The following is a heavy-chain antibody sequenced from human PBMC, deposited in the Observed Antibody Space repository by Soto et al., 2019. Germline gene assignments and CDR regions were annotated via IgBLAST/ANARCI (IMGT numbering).Heavy chain of an antibody. D-gene: IGHD4-17*01. CDR1: GFTFSSYA. J-gene: IGHJ6*02. CDR3: ARDLGHGEHPYYYYGMDV. V-gene: IGHV3-30-3*01. Sequence: QVQLVESGGGVVQPGRSLRLSCAASGFTFSSYAMHWVRQAPGKGLEWVAVISYDGSNKYYADSVKGRFTISRDNSKNTLYLQMNSLRAEDTAVYYCARDLGHGEHPYYYYGMDVWGQGTTVTVSS. CDR2: ISYDGSNK.